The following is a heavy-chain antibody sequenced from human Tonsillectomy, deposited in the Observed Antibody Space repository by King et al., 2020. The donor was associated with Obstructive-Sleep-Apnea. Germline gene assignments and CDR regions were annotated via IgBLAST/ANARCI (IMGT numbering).Heavy chain of an antibody. CDR3: ARVTDYGDYPDAFDI. J-gene: IGHJ3*02. D-gene: IGHD4-17*01. CDR2: IYYSGST. CDR1: GGSISSGGYY. Sequence: QLQESGPGLVKPSQTLSLTCTVSGGSISSGGYYWSWIRQHPGKGLEWIGYIYYSGSTYYNPSLKSRVTISVDTSKNQFSLKLSPVTAADTAVYYCARVTDYGDYPDAFDIWGQGTMVTVSS. V-gene: IGHV4-31*03.